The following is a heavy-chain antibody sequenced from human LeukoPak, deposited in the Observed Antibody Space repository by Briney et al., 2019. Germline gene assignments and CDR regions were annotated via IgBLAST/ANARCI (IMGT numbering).Heavy chain of an antibody. J-gene: IGHJ4*02. CDR1: GFTFTTYA. D-gene: IGHD6-19*01. CDR3: ALIAVAGTEFDY. CDR2: ISNSGGAT. Sequence: PGGSLRLSCAASGFTFTTYAMTWVRQAPGKGLEWVSTISNSGGATFYADSVKGRFTISRDNSKNTLYLQMNSLRAEDTAVYYCALIAVAGTEFDYWGQGALVTVSS. V-gene: IGHV3-23*01.